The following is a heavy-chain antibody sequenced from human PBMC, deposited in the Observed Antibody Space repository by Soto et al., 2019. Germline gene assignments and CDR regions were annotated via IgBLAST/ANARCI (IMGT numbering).Heavy chain of an antibody. CDR2: IYLSATT. CDR3: ARDPPDFNSGFDY. J-gene: IGHJ4*02. Sequence: PSETLSLTCTVSGGSISGSSYYWGWIRQPPGKGLEWIGNIYLSATTYHNPSLKSRVTISYDTSKNQFSLNLRSVTPEDTAVYYCARDPPDFNSGFDYWGQGTPVTVPS. D-gene: IGHD1-26*01. CDR1: GGSISGSSYY. V-gene: IGHV4-39*02.